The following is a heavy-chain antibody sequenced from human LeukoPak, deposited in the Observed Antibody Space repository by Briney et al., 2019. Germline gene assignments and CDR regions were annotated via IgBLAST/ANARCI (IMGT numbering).Heavy chain of an antibody. V-gene: IGHV3-11*05. CDR3: ARDLRVNCSGGSCYDNWFDP. D-gene: IGHD2-15*01. J-gene: IGHJ5*02. CDR2: ISSSSSYT. Sequence: GGSLRLSCAASGFTFSDYYMSWIRQAPGKGLEWVSYISSSSSYTNYADSVKGRFTISRDNAKNSLYLQMNSLRAEDTAVYYCARDLRVNCSGGSCYDNWFDPWGQGTLVTVSS. CDR1: GFTFSDYY.